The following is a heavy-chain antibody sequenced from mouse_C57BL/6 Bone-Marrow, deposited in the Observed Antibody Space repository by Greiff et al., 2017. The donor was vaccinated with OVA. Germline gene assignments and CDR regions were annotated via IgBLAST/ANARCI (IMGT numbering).Heavy chain of an antibody. D-gene: IGHD1-1*01. CDR1: GFTFSSYG. CDR2: ISSGGSYT. Sequence: EVNVVESGGDLVKPGGSLKLSCAASGFTFSSYGMSWVRQTPDKRLEWVATISSGGSYTYYPDSVKGRFTISRDNAKNTLYLQMSSLKSDDKAMDYCARQHGRYFDVWGTGTTVTVSS. J-gene: IGHJ1*03. CDR3: ARQHGRYFDV. V-gene: IGHV5-6*01.